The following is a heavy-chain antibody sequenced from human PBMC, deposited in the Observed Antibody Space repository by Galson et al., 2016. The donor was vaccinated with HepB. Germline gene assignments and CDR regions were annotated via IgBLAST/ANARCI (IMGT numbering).Heavy chain of an antibody. CDR2: IGRSGPV. D-gene: IGHD5-24*01. J-gene: IGHJ4*02. CDR3: ARDFDGSFPNLYF. Sequence: SLRLSCAASGFTFSSYSMIWVRQTPGKGLERVSYIGRSGPVYYADSLQGRFTISRDNAKKLLYLQMNRLRDEDTAVYYCARDFDGSFPNLYFWGQGTLVTVSS. CDR1: GFTFSSYS. V-gene: IGHV3-48*02.